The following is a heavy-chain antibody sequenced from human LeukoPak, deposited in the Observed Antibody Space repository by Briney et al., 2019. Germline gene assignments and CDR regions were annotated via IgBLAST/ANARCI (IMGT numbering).Heavy chain of an antibody. CDR3: ARDAGFHDYGDFFFDY. D-gene: IGHD4-17*01. CDR2: IKQDGSDK. J-gene: IGHJ4*02. V-gene: IGHV3-7*01. CDR1: GFTFSSYW. Sequence: GGSLRLSCAASGFTFSSYWMNWVRQAPGKGLEWVANIKQDGSDKYYVDSVKGRFTISRDNAKTSLYLQMYSLRAEDTAVYYCARDAGFHDYGDFFFDYWGQGTLVTVSS.